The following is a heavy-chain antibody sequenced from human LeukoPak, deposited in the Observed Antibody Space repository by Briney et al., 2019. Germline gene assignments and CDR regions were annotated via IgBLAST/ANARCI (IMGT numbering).Heavy chain of an antibody. CDR1: GFTFSSYS. CDR2: ISSSSSYI. Sequence: KPGGSLRLSCAASGFTFSSYSMNWVRQAPGKGLEWVSSISSSSSYIYYADSVKGRFTISRDNAKNSLYLQMNSLRAEDTAVYYCARAGDFDWSLSAFDIWGQGTMVTVSS. J-gene: IGHJ3*02. V-gene: IGHV3-21*01. CDR3: ARAGDFDWSLSAFDI. D-gene: IGHD3-9*01.